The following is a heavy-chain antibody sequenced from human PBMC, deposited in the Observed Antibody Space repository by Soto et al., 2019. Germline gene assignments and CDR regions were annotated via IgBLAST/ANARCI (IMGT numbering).Heavy chain of an antibody. D-gene: IGHD3-22*01. V-gene: IGHV1-46*01. Sequence: QVQLVQSGAEVKKPGASVKVSCKASGYTFTSYYMHWVRQAPGQGLEWMGIINPSGGSTSYAQKFQGSITMTRDTSPSTVYMELSSLRSEDTAVYYCARAPFSTDSSGYYYDYWGQGTLVTVSS. CDR2: INPSGGST. J-gene: IGHJ4*02. CDR1: GYTFTSYY. CDR3: ARAPFSTDSSGYYYDY.